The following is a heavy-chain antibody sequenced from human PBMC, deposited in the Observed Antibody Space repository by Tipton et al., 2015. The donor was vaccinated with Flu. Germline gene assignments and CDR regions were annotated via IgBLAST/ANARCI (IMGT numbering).Heavy chain of an antibody. J-gene: IGHJ3*02. CDR3: ARDRESGSYSPGDAFDI. Sequence: TLSLTCTVSGGSISSYYWSWIRQPPGKGLEWIGYGYYSGSTNYNPSLKSRVTISVDTSKNQFSLKLSSVTAADTAVYYCARDRESGSYSPGDAFDIWGQGTMVTVSS. CDR2: GYYSGST. D-gene: IGHD1-26*01. V-gene: IGHV4-59*01. CDR1: GGSISSYY.